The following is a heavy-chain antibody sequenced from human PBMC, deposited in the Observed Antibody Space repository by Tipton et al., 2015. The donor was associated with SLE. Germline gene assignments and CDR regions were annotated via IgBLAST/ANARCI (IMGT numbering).Heavy chain of an antibody. CDR1: GGSFSTYY. Sequence: TLSLTCAVYGGSFSTYYWSWIRQPPGKGLEWIGEINHSGSTNYNPSLKSRVTISVDTSKSQLSLKVSSVTAADTAVYYCARASGGLLPFDYWGQGTLVTVSS. CDR3: ARASGGLLPFDY. CDR2: INHSGST. D-gene: IGHD3-22*01. V-gene: IGHV4-34*01. J-gene: IGHJ4*02.